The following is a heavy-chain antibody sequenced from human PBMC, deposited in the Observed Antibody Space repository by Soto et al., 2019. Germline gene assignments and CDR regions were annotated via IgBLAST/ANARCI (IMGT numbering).Heavy chain of an antibody. Sequence: ASVKVSCKTSGYTFSAYYMHWVRQAPGQGLEWMGWINPKSGGTLYAQKFQGRVTMTRDASISTAYMELSRLRSDDTAVYYCARGGTFAYDTSGYSVYWGQGTLVTVSS. J-gene: IGHJ4*02. CDR2: INPKSGGT. D-gene: IGHD3-22*01. CDR3: ARGGTFAYDTSGYSVY. V-gene: IGHV1-2*02. CDR1: GYTFSAYY.